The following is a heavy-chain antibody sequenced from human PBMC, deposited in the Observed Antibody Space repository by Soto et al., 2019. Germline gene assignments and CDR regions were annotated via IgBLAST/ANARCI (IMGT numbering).Heavy chain of an antibody. V-gene: IGHV3-74*01. CDR3: ARDLGDDGIDY. D-gene: IGHD3-3*01. J-gene: IGHJ4*02. Sequence: EVQLVESGGGLIQPGGSLRLSCVASGFTFGNYWIHWVRQAPGKGLVWVSRTNIDGTHTKYADFVKGRFTISRDNSKNTLYLEMTGLRSEDTSLYYCARDLGDDGIDYWGQGTLVTVSS. CDR1: GFTFGNYW. CDR2: TNIDGTHT.